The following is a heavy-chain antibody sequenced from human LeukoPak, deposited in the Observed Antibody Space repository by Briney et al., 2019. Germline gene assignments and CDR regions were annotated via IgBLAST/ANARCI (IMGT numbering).Heavy chain of an antibody. CDR1: GGSISSGDYY. V-gene: IGHV4-30-4*08. Sequence: SQTLSLTCTVSGGSISSGDYYWSWIRQPPGKGLEWIGYIYYSGSTYYNPSLKGRVTISVDTSKNQFSLKLSSVTAADTAVYYCARGLRFLEWLAEFDYWGQGTLVTVSS. CDR2: IYYSGST. D-gene: IGHD3-3*01. J-gene: IGHJ4*02. CDR3: ARGLRFLEWLAEFDY.